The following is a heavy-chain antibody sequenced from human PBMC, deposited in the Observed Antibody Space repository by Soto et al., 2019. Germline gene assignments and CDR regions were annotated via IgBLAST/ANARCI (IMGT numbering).Heavy chain of an antibody. CDR1: DGSLSPNY. D-gene: IGHD2-15*01. CDR2: IYYGGTT. CDR3: VRGGIAGHWFDP. Sequence: SETLSLTCTVSDGSLSPNYWSWIRQPPGKGLEWIGYIYYGGTTPYNPSLQSRVTISPDTSQNQLSLYLTSVTAADTAVYYCVRGGIAGHWFDPWGQGILVTVSS. J-gene: IGHJ5*02. V-gene: IGHV4-59*12.